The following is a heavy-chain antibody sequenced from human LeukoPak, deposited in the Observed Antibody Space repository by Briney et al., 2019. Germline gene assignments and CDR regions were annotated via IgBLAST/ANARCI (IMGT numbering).Heavy chain of an antibody. CDR3: ARSMGATTRYSSGRTHY. D-gene: IGHD6-19*01. CDR1: GFTFSSYA. CDR2: ISYDGSNK. Sequence: GGSPRLSCAASGFTFSSYAMHWVRQAPGKGLEWVAVISYDGSNKYYADSVKGRFTISRDNSKNTLYLQMNSLRAEDTAVYYCARSMGATTRYSSGRTHYWGQGTLVTVSS. V-gene: IGHV3-30-3*01. J-gene: IGHJ4*02.